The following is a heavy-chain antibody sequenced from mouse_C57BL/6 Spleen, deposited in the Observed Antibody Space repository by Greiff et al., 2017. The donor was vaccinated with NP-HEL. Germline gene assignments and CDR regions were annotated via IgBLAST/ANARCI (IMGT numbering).Heavy chain of an antibody. Sequence: QVQLQQPGAELVRPGTSVKLSCKASGYTFTSYWMHWVKQRPGQGLEWIGVIDPSDSYTNYNQKFKGKATLTVDTSSSTAYMQLSSLTSEDSAVYYCAGGMGTTEYFDYWGQGTTLTVSS. CDR1: GYTFTSYW. CDR2: IDPSDSYT. CDR3: AGGMGTTEYFDY. D-gene: IGHD2-2*01. J-gene: IGHJ2*01. V-gene: IGHV1-59*01.